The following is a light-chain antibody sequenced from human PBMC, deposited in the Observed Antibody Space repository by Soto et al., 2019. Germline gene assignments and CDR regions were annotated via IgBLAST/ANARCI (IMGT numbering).Light chain of an antibody. CDR1: SSDVGGYNY. J-gene: IGLJ1*01. V-gene: IGLV2-14*01. CDR3: SSYTSSSTRDV. Sequence: QSALTQPASVSGSPGQSITISCTGTSSDVGGYNYVSWYQQHPGKAPKLMIYEVSNRPSGVSYRCSGSKSGNTASLTISGLQAEDEADYYCSSYTSSSTRDVLGTGTKLTVL. CDR2: EVS.